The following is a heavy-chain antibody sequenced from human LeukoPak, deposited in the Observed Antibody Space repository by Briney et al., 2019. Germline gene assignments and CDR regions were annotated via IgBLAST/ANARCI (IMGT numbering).Heavy chain of an antibody. CDR1: GFTFSSYA. D-gene: IGHD2-15*01. CDR2: ISYDGSNK. J-gene: IGHJ4*02. Sequence: GGSLRLSCAASGFTFSSYAMHWVRQAPGKGLEWVAVISYDGSNKYYADSVKGRFTISRDNSKNTLYLQMNSLRAEDTAVYYCAKPVAASWYYFDYWGQGTLVTVSS. V-gene: IGHV3-30*18. CDR3: AKPVAASWYYFDY.